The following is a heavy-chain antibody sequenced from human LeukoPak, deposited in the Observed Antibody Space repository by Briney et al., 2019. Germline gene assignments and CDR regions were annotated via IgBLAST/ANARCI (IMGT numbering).Heavy chain of an antibody. D-gene: IGHD1-26*01. Sequence: ASVKVSCKVSGYTLTELSMHWVRQAPGKGLEWMGGFDPEDGETIYAQKFQGRVTMTTDTSTSTAYMELRSLRSDDTAVYYCARVGVGDTQDAFDIWGQGTMVTVSS. CDR3: ARVGVGDTQDAFDI. CDR1: GYTLTELS. J-gene: IGHJ3*02. CDR2: FDPEDGET. V-gene: IGHV1-24*01.